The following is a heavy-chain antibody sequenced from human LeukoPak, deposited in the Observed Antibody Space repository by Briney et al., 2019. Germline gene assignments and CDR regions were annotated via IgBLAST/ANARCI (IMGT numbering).Heavy chain of an antibody. J-gene: IGHJ4*02. CDR2: ISSSSSYI. CDR1: GFTFSSYS. D-gene: IGHD5-24*01. CDR3: ARSAATIPLYYFDY. Sequence: GGSLRLFCAASGFTFSSYSMNWVRQAPGKGLEWVSSISSSSSYIYYADSVKGRFTISRDNAKNSLYLQMNSLRAEDTAVYYCARSAATIPLYYFDYWGQGTLVTVSS. V-gene: IGHV3-21*01.